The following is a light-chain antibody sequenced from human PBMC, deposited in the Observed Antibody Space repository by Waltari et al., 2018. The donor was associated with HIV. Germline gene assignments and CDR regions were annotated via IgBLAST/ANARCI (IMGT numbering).Light chain of an antibody. CDR1: QDISNY. J-gene: IGKJ3*01. Sequence: DIQLTQSPPSLSASIGDRVTITCQASQDISNYLNWFHQKPGRAPQLVIYDVSNLETGVPARFSGSGSGTEFSLTIICLQAGDIGSFYCQEYDDLRGGFTFGPGTRV. CDR2: DVS. CDR3: QEYDDLRGGFT. V-gene: IGKV1-33*01.